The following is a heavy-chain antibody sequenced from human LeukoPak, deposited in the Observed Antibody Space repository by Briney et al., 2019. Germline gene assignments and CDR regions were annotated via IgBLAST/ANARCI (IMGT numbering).Heavy chain of an antibody. CDR1: GYTFTSYY. CDR2: INPSGGST. J-gene: IGHJ3*02. CDR3: ARVIRQQLAMDAFGI. V-gene: IGHV1-46*01. D-gene: IGHD6-13*01. Sequence: RASVKVSCKASGYTFTSYYMHWVRQAPGQGLEWMGIINPSGGSTSYAQKFQGRVTMTRDTSTSTVYMELSSLRSEDTAVHYCARVIRQQLAMDAFGIWGQGSMVTVSS.